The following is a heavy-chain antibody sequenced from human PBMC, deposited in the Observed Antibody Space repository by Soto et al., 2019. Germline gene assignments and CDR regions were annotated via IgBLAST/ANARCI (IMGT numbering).Heavy chain of an antibody. V-gene: IGHV1-69*01. CDR1: GDTFRSYA. Sequence: QVQPVQSGPEVKKPGSSVKVSCESSGDTFRSYAMSWVRQAPGQGLEWMGGIIPFLRTPNYSQKFQGRVTITADESTKTTYMELRGLSSQDTAIYFWAKSLCNTTAGPHPYYDYYAMDVWGPGTTVTVSS. D-gene: IGHD1-1*01. CDR3: AKSLCNTTAGPHPYYDYYAMDV. J-gene: IGHJ6*01. CDR2: IIPFLRTP.